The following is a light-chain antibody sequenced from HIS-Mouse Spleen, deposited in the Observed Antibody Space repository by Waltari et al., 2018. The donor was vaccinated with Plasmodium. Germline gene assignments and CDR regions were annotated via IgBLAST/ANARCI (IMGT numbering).Light chain of an antibody. CDR2: GAS. V-gene: IGKV3-15*01. CDR1: QSVSSN. Sequence: IVMTQSPATLSVSPGHRATLSCRASQSVSSNLAWYQQKPGQAPRLLIYGASTRATGIPARFSGSGSGTEFTLTISSLQSEDFAVYYCQQYNNWSFTFGPGTKVDIK. J-gene: IGKJ3*01. CDR3: QQYNNWSFT.